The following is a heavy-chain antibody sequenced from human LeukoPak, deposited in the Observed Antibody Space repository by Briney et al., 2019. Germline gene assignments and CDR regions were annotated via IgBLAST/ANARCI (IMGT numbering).Heavy chain of an antibody. J-gene: IGHJ3*02. V-gene: IGHV4-59*12. CDR3: AREVHMVRGVIITSAFDI. CDR2: IYYSGST. Sequence: SETLSLTCTVSGDSISGFYWNWIRQPPGKGREWIGYIYYSGSTNYNPSLKSRVTISIDTSKNQFSLKLSSVTAADTAVYYCAREVHMVRGVIITSAFDIWGQGTMVTVSS. CDR1: GDSISGFY. D-gene: IGHD3-10*01.